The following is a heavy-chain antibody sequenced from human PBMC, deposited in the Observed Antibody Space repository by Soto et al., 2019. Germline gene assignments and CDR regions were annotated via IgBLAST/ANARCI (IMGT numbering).Heavy chain of an antibody. Sequence: EVQLLETGGGLVQPGGSVRLSCAASGLTFGNYVMSWVRQATGKGLEWVSAISGDSGRTYYADSVKGRFTISRDNSKNTLYLQMNTLSAEDTAVYYCAVTPNCGRDCSAASYWYFDIWGRGTLVTVSS. V-gene: IGHV3-23*01. J-gene: IGHJ2*01. D-gene: IGHD2-21*02. CDR1: GLTFGNYV. CDR3: AVTPNCGRDCSAASYWYFDI. CDR2: ISGDSGRT.